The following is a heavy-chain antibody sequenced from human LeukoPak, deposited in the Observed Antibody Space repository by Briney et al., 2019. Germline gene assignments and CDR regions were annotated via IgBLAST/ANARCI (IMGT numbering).Heavy chain of an antibody. Sequence: EGSLRLSCAASGFTFSDYYMSWIRQAPGKGLEWLSYIISSGTTIYYADSVKGRFTVSRDNAKNSLYLQMNSLRAEDTAVYYCARHSSGWSFDSWGQGTLVTVSS. J-gene: IGHJ4*02. D-gene: IGHD3-22*01. CDR1: GFTFSDYY. V-gene: IGHV3-11*04. CDR3: ARHSSGWSFDS. CDR2: IISSGTTI.